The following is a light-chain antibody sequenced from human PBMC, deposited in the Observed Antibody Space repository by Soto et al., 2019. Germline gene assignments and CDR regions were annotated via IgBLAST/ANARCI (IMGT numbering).Light chain of an antibody. Sequence: EIVLTQSPGTLSLSPGERATLSCRASQSVSSAYLAWYQQKPGQAPRLLISGASSRATGIPDRFSGSGSGTDFSLTISGLEPDDFAVYYCQQYGGSVPITFGQGTRLDIK. V-gene: IGKV3-20*01. J-gene: IGKJ5*01. CDR3: QQYGGSVPIT. CDR1: QSVSSAY. CDR2: GAS.